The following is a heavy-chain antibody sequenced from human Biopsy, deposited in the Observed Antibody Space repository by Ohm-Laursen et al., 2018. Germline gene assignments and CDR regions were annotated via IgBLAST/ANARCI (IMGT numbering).Heavy chain of an antibody. V-gene: IGHV4-59*02. CDR2: IYYSVMT. CDR1: GDSVTKYY. D-gene: IGHD4-11*01. CDR3: ARDSGILNYGNFKYYHYYGMDV. Sequence: SETLSLTCTVSGDSVTKYYWSWIRQPPGKGLEWIGHIYYSVMTNYNPSLQSRVSISVDTSRNQVSLTLSSVTAADTAVYYCARDSGILNYGNFKYYHYYGMDVWGQGTLVTVS. J-gene: IGHJ6*02.